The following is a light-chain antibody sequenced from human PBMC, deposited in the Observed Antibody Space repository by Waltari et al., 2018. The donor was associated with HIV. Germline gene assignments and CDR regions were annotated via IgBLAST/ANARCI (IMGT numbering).Light chain of an antibody. CDR3: CSFAGTYTYV. V-gene: IGLV2-11*01. CDR2: DVN. Sequence: QSALTQPRAVSGSPGQSVTISCTGPSTGVRGYNYVSWYQHHPGNAPKLMIFDVNRRPSGVPDRSSGSKSGNTASLTISGLQAEDEADYYCCSFAGTYTYVFGTGTKVIVL. J-gene: IGLJ1*01. CDR1: STGVRGYNY.